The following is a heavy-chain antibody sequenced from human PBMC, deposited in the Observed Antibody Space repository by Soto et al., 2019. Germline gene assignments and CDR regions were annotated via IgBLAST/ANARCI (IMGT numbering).Heavy chain of an antibody. Sequence: GASVKVSCKASGYTITAHLLHWVRQAPGQGLEWMGWINAKSGGTDYAQKFQGRVTMTRDTSISTAYMELSRLRSDDTAVYYCAREFMEQQLAAGWFDPWGQGTLVTAPQ. CDR2: INAKSGGT. CDR1: GYTITAHL. V-gene: IGHV1-2*02. CDR3: AREFMEQQLAAGWFDP. D-gene: IGHD6-13*01. J-gene: IGHJ5*02.